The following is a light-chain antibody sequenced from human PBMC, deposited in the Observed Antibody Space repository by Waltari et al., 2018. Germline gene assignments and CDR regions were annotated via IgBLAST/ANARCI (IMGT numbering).Light chain of an antibody. CDR3: SSYTSSDTLI. Sequence: QSALTQPASVSGSPGQSITISCTGTSSDVGGYDYVSWYQHRPGEAPNILIYEVTNRPSGVCVRFSGSKSANTASLTISGLQAEDEADYYCSSYTSSDTLIFGGGTKVTVL. CDR1: SSDVGGYDY. V-gene: IGLV2-14*01. CDR2: EVT. J-gene: IGLJ2*01.